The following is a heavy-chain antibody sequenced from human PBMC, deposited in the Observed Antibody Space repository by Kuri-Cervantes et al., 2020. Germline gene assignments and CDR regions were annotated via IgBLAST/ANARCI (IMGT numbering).Heavy chain of an antibody. Sequence: SLKISCAASGFTFSSYSMNWVRQAPGKGLEWVSGISWNSGSIGYADPVKGRFTISRDNAKNSLYLQMNSLRAEDTALYYCAKDTAMEDYYGMDVWGQGTTVTVSS. CDR1: GFTFSSYS. J-gene: IGHJ6*02. D-gene: IGHD5-18*01. CDR2: ISWNSGSI. CDR3: AKDTAMEDYYGMDV. V-gene: IGHV3-9*01.